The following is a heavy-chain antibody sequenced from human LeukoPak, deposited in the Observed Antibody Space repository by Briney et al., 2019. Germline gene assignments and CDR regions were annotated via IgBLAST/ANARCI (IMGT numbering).Heavy chain of an antibody. V-gene: IGHV3-7*03. CDR2: IKLDGSEK. Sequence: PGGSLRLSCVASGFTFGKYWMSWVRQAPGKELEWVANIKLDGSEKNYVDSVKGRFTISRDNTKNSLYLQMNSLRVEDTAVFYCARDQYDTWSRRGNFDSWGQGTLVTVSS. CDR1: GFTFGKYW. CDR3: ARDQYDTWSRRGNFDS. J-gene: IGHJ4*02. D-gene: IGHD3-3*01.